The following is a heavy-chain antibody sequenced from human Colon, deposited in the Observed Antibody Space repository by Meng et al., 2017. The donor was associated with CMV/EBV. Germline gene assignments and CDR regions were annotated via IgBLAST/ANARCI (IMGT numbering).Heavy chain of an antibody. CDR2: VNHRGTTI. V-gene: IGHV3-48*03. CDR3: VRGVIEAREH. J-gene: IGHJ4*02. D-gene: IGHD1-1*01. CDR1: GFTFSDYE. Sequence: GESLKISCVGSGFTFSDYEMNWVRQAPGMGLEWVAYVNHRGTTIFYADSVKGRFTISRDNSKNSLYLQMNSPRVEDTAFYYCVRGVIEAREHWGQGTLVTVSS.